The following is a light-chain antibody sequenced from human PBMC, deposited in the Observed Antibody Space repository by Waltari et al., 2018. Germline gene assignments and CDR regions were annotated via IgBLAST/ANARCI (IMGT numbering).Light chain of an antibody. J-gene: IGKJ3*01. CDR2: GAS. CDR3: QHTLA. V-gene: IGKV1-39*01. Sequence: TGAITCRTSQTISNNLNWYQQKPGEAPKLLIDGASNLQSGVSSRFSGSGSGTDFTLTISSLQPEDFATYYCQHTLAFGPGTKVDIK. CDR1: QTISNN.